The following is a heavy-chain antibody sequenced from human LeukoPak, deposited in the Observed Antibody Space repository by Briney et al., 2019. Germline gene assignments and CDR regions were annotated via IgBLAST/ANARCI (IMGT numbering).Heavy chain of an antibody. V-gene: IGHV1-18*01. Sequence: GASAKVSCKASGYTLTSYGISWVRQAPGQGLEWMGWINAYNGNTNYAQKLQGRVTMTTDTSTSTAYMELRSLGSDDTAVYYCARDREYGDYTRDLWGRGTLVTVSS. CDR2: INAYNGNT. D-gene: IGHD4-17*01. J-gene: IGHJ2*01. CDR3: ARDREYGDYTRDL. CDR1: GYTLTSYG.